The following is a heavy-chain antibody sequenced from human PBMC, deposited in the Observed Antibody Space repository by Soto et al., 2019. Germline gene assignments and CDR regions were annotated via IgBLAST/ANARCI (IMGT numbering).Heavy chain of an antibody. CDR3: ATFHTRLH. V-gene: IGHV1-2*02. Sequence: QVQLVQSGAEVKKPGASVKVSCKASGYTFTGYYMHWVRQAPGQGLEWMGWINPKSGATNQAQKFQGRVTMTRDTSISTAYMELSRLRSDDTAVYYSATFHTRLHWGLGTLVTVSS. D-gene: IGHD6-25*01. CDR2: INPKSGAT. CDR1: GYTFTGYY. J-gene: IGHJ4*02.